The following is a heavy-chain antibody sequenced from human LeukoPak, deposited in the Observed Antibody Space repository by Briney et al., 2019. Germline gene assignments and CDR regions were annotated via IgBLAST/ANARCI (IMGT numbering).Heavy chain of an antibody. CDR1: GFTFSNAW. CDR3: TALYCSSTSCPFDY. J-gene: IGHJ4*02. D-gene: IGHD2-2*01. Sequence: PGGSLRLSCAASGFTFSNAWMSWVRQAPGKGLEWVGRIKSKTDGGTTDYAAPVKGRFTISRDDSTNTLYLQMNSLKTEDTAVYYCTALYCSSTSCPFDYWGQGALVTVSS. CDR2: IKSKTDGGTT. V-gene: IGHV3-15*01.